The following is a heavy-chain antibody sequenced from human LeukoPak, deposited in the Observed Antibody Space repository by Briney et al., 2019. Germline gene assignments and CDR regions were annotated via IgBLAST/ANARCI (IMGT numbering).Heavy chain of an antibody. D-gene: IGHD2-21*01. CDR3: ARELSQIVWGGLDY. Sequence: QPGGSLRLSCAASGFTFSSYGMHWVRQAPGKGLEWVAVIQNDASTENFADSVKGRFTISRDNSKNTVFLQMNSLRVEDTAVYYCARELSQIVWGGLDYGGQGTLVSVSS. V-gene: IGHV3-33*05. J-gene: IGHJ4*02. CDR1: GFTFSSYG. CDR2: IQNDASTE.